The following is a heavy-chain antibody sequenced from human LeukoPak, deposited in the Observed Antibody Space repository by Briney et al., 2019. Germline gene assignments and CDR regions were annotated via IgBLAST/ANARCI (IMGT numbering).Heavy chain of an antibody. CDR3: ARESIVVVPTTMHDDSDI. V-gene: IGHV3-7*01. J-gene: IGHJ3*02. CDR1: GFTFSHYY. CDR2: IKQDGSEQ. D-gene: IGHD2-2*01. Sequence: GGSLRLSCAASGFTFSHYYMSWVRQAPGKGLKWVANIKQDGSEQFYLDSVKGRFTISRDNAKNALYLQMHSLRVEDTAVYYCARESIVVVPTTMHDDSDIWGQGTMVTVSS.